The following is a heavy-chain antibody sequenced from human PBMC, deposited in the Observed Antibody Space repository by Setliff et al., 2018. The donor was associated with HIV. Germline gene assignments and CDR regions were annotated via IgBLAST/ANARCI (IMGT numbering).Heavy chain of an antibody. V-gene: IGHV1-69*06. CDR2: IIPIFGTP. J-gene: IGHJ4*02. D-gene: IGHD2-21*01. Sequence: SVKVSCKAYGGTFSSHGISWVRQSPGQGLEWMGRIIPIFGTPNYAQKFQGRVTFTADKSTSTAYMELNSLRSEDTAVYYCARAQGYCGGECYYHFDYWGQGTLVTVPQ. CDR1: GGTFSSHG. CDR3: ARAQGYCGGECYYHFDY.